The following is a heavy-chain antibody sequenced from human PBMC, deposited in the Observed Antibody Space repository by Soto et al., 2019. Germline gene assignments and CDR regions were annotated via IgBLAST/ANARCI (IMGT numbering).Heavy chain of an antibody. V-gene: IGHV1-8*01. J-gene: IGHJ4*02. D-gene: IGHD3-9*01. CDR3: ARGPTYNDILTGLYYFDY. Sequence: QVQLVQSGAEVKKPGASVKVSCKASGYTFNSYDINWVRQATGQGLEWMGWMNPNSGNTGYAQKFQGRVTMTRNTXIXTXXMELSSLRSEDTAVYYCARGPTYNDILTGLYYFDYWGQGTLVTVSS. CDR2: MNPNSGNT. CDR1: GYTFNSYD.